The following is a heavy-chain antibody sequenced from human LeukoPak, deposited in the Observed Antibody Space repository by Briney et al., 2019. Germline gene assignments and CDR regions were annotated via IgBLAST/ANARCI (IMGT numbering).Heavy chain of an antibody. CDR3: ARAAIQSGYNSYFYYAMDA. D-gene: IGHD5-24*01. CDR2: IIPMFATV. CDR1: GGTFSSYA. Sequence: SVKVSCKASGGTFSSYAISWVRQAPGQGLEWMGGIIPMFATVNYAQRFQGRVTITADESTRTAYMELSSLRSEDTAVYYCARAAIQSGYNSYFYYAMDAWGQRITVTVSS. J-gene: IGHJ6*02. V-gene: IGHV1-69*13.